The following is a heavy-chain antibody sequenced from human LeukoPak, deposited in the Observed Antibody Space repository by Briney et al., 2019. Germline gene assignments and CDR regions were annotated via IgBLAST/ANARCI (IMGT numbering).Heavy chain of an antibody. CDR3: ARGTLYRGWSYYLDF. CDR2: VYYSGTT. Sequence: SETLSLTCSVSGDSISLSFYYWGWLRQPPGKALEWIGSVYYSGTTSYNPSLKSRVTISVDMSKNHFSLRLRSVTAADTAMYYCARGTLYRGWSYYLDFWGQGSQVTVSS. J-gene: IGHJ4*02. V-gene: IGHV4-39*07. D-gene: IGHD6-19*01. CDR1: GDSISLSFYY.